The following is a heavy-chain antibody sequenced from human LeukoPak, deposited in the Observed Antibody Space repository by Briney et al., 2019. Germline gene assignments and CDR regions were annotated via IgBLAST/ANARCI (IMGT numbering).Heavy chain of an antibody. CDR3: AKDGSHDYGDYEVVYYFDY. D-gene: IGHD4-17*01. CDR1: GFTFSSYG. CDR2: ISYDGSNK. Sequence: GGSLRLSCAASGFTFSSYGMHWVRQAPGKGLEWVAVISYDGSNKYYADSVKGRFTISRDNSKNTLYLQMNSLRAEDTAVYYCAKDGSHDYGDYEVVYYFDYWGQGTLVTASS. V-gene: IGHV3-30*18. J-gene: IGHJ4*02.